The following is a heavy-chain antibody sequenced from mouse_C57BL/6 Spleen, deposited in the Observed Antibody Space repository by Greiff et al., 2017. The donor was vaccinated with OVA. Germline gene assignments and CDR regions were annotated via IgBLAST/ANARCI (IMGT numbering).Heavy chain of an antibody. Sequence: VQLQQSGPELVKPGASVKIPCKASGYTFTDYNMDWVKQSHGKSLEWIGDINPNNGGTIYNQKFKGKATLTVDKSSSTAYMELRSLTSEDTAVYYCARNPLITTVVSSPFYWYFDVWGTGTTVTVSS. J-gene: IGHJ1*03. CDR3: ARNPLITTVVSSPFYWYFDV. CDR2: INPNNGGT. V-gene: IGHV1-18*01. CDR1: GYTFTDYN. D-gene: IGHD1-1*01.